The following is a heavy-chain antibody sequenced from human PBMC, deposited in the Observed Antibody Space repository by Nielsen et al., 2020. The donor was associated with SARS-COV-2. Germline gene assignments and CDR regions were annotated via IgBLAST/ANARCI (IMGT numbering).Heavy chain of an antibody. Sequence: ASVKVSCKASGYTFTDYYIHWVRQAHGQGLEWRGWINPNIGGTDYAQKFQGRVTMTWATSISTAYIELSRLRSDDTAVYYCARELNVGMAIIGAFDIWGQGTMVTVSS. J-gene: IGHJ3*02. CDR3: ARELNVGMAIIGAFDI. CDR1: GYTFTDYY. V-gene: IGHV1-2*02. D-gene: IGHD5-24*01. CDR2: INPNIGGT.